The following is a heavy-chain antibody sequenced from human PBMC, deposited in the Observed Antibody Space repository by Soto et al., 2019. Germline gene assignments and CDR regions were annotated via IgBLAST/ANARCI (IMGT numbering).Heavy chain of an antibody. CDR3: TTGGFTSGWSPQYYYGLDV. D-gene: IGHD6-19*01. Sequence: EVKLVESGGGLVKPGGSLRLSCAASGFSFSNTWMSWVRQAPGKGLEWVGRIKGKGDGATTDHAAPVKGRFTISRDDSRNTLYLQMNSLKTEDTAVYYCTTGGFTSGWSPQYYYGLDVWGQGTMVTVSS. J-gene: IGHJ6*02. V-gene: IGHV3-15*01. CDR2: IKGKGDGATT. CDR1: GFSFSNTW.